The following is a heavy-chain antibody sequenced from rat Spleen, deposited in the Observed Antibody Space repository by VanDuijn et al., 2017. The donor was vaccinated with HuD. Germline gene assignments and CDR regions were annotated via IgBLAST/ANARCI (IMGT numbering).Heavy chain of an antibody. J-gene: IGHJ3*01. D-gene: IGHD1-5*01. CDR3: TTERYPPFAY. Sequence: EVQLVESGGGLVQPGRSLKLSCAASGFTFSTFPMAWVRQAPKKGLEWVASISSGGGGTYYRESVKGRFIISRDSGKSTLYLQMDSLRSEDTATYYCTTERYPPFAYWGQGTLVTVSS. CDR2: ISSGGGGT. V-gene: IGHV5-27*01. CDR1: GFTFSTFP.